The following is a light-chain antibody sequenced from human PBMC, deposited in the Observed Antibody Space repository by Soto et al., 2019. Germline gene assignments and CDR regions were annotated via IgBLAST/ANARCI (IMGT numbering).Light chain of an antibody. J-gene: IGKJ1*01. CDR3: QHYNSYSEE. CDR2: KAS. Sequence: DIQMTQSPSTLSGSVGDRVTITCRASQTISSWLAWYQQKPGKAPKLLIYKASTLKSGVPSRFSGSGSGTEFTLTISSLQPDDFATYYCQHYNSYSEEFXQGTKLDIK. CDR1: QTISSW. V-gene: IGKV1-5*03.